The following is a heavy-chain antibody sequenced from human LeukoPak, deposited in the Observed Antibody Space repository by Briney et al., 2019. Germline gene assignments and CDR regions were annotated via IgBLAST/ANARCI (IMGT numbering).Heavy chain of an antibody. J-gene: IGHJ4*02. Sequence: PSETLSLTCAVYGGSFSGYYWTWIRQPPGKGLEWIGEINHSGSTNYNPSLKSRVTISIDTSKNQFSLILSSVTAADTAVYYCARGLSDVYWGQGTLVTVSS. V-gene: IGHV4-34*01. CDR1: GGSFSGYY. CDR3: ARGLSDVY. CDR2: INHSGST.